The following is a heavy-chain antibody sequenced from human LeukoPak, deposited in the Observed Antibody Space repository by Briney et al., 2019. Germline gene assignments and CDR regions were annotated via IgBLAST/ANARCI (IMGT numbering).Heavy chain of an antibody. V-gene: IGHV4-59*01. CDR1: GGSISSYY. Sequence: SETLSPTCTVSGGSISSYYWSWIRQPPGKGLEWIGYIYYSGSTNYNPSLKSRVTISVDTSKNQFSLKLSSVTAADTAVYYCARAGLELDYWGQGTLVTVSS. CDR2: IYYSGST. D-gene: IGHD1-1*01. CDR3: ARAGLELDY. J-gene: IGHJ4*02.